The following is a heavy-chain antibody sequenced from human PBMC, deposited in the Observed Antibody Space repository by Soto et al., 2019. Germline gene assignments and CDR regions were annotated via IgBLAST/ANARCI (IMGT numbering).Heavy chain of an antibody. D-gene: IGHD3-10*01. CDR3: ARHRISMVRGVPYYFDY. CDR1: GGTFSSYA. V-gene: IGHV1-69*13. CDR2: IIPIFGTA. Sequence: SVKVSCKASGGTFSSYAISWVRQAPGQGLEWMGGIIPIFGTANYAQKFQGRVTITADESTSTAYMELSSLRSEDTAVYYCARHRISMVRGVPYYFDYWGQGTLVTVSS. J-gene: IGHJ4*02.